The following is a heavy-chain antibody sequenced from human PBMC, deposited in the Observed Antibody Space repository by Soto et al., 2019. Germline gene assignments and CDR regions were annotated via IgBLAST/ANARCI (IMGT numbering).Heavy chain of an antibody. Sequence: SGPTLVNPTQTLTLTCTFSGFSLSTGGMGVGWIRQPPGKALEWLALIYWDGDRRYRPSLMSRLTIAKDTSKNQVVLTMTNMDPVDTATYYCVHSRCGGDCLQSYSSHYYYGMDIWGQGATVTVS. CDR2: IYWDGDR. CDR1: GFSLSTGGMG. J-gene: IGHJ6*02. D-gene: IGHD2-21*02. CDR3: VHSRCGGDCLQSYSSHYYYGMDI. V-gene: IGHV2-5*02.